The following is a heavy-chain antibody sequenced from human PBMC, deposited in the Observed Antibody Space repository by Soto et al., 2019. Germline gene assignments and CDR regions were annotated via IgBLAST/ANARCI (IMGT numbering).Heavy chain of an antibody. D-gene: IGHD6-13*01. CDR1: GGFIISSSHY. Sequence: SETLSLTCTVSGGFIISSSHYWVWIRQPPGKGLEWIGIIYYSGSTYYNPSLKSRVTISVDTSKNQFSLRLNSVTAADTAVYYCARRDGSSWYNYFDYWGQGTLVTVSS. CDR3: ARRDGSSWYNYFDY. CDR2: IYYSGST. J-gene: IGHJ4*02. V-gene: IGHV4-39*01.